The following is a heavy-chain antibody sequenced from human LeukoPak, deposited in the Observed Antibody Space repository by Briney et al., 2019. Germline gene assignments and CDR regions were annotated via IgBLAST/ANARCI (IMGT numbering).Heavy chain of an antibody. CDR1: GFTFRNEE. D-gene: IGHD1-26*01. Sequence: PGGSLRLSCVVSGFTFRNEEMNWVRQAPGKGLEWIAYISNTGSPIHYRDSVKGRFTISRDNAQSSLFLQMNSLRPDGTAIYYCARGGNYAPFDYWGQGALVAVSS. V-gene: IGHV3-48*03. CDR2: ISNTGSPI. J-gene: IGHJ4*02. CDR3: ARGGNYAPFDY.